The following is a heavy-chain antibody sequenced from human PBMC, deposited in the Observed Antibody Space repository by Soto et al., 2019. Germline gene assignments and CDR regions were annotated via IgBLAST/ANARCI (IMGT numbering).Heavy chain of an antibody. J-gene: IGHJ6*03. CDR3: ARQRYFDWLLSPYYYMDV. CDR1: GGSISSYY. CDR2: IYYSGST. D-gene: IGHD3-9*01. Sequence: SETLSLTCTVSGGSISSYYWSWIRQPPGKGLEWIGYIYYSGSTNYNPSLKSRVTISADTSKNQFSLKLSSVTAADTAVYYCARQRYFDWLLSPYYYMDVWGKGTTVTVSS. V-gene: IGHV4-59*08.